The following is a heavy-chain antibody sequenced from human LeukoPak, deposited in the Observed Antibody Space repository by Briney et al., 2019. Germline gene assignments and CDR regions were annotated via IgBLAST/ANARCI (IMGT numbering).Heavy chain of an antibody. CDR2: ISAYNGDT. CDR1: GYTFTSHG. V-gene: IGHV1-18*01. CDR3: AREASTTWPNWFDP. Sequence: ASVKVSCKASGYTFTSHGLSWVRQAPGQGLEWMGWISAYNGDTKYAQNFQGRVSITTDTSTSTAYMDLRSLGSDDTAVYYCAREASTTWPNWFDPWGQGTLVAVSS. D-gene: IGHD1-14*01. J-gene: IGHJ5*02.